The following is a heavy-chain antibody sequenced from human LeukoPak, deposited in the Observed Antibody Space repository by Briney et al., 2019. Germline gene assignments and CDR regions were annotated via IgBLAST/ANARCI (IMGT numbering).Heavy chain of an antibody. D-gene: IGHD3-22*01. J-gene: IGHJ4*02. CDR3: ARDAQSYYYDSSGYYHNAGFDY. CDR1: GDSVSSNSAA. Sequence: SQTLSLTCAISGDSVSSNSAALNWIRQSPSRGLEWLVRTYYRSKWYNDYAVSVKSRITINPDTSKNQFSLQLNSVTPEDTAVYYCARDAQSYYYDSSGYYHNAGFDYWGQGTLVTVSS. CDR2: TYYRSKWYN. V-gene: IGHV6-1*01.